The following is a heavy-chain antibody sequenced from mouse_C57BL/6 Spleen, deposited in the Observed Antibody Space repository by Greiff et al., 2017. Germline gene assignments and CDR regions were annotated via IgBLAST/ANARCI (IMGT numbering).Heavy chain of an antibody. CDR2: IDPANGIT. CDR1: GFNIKNTY. J-gene: IGHJ2*01. Sequence: VQLQQSVAELVRPGASVKLSCTASGFNIKNTYMHWVKQRPEPGLEWIGRIDPANGITKSAPKFQGKATITADPASNTAYLQLSSLTSGDTAIYYGASYYRYFDYGGQGTTLTVSS. V-gene: IGHV14-3*01. CDR3: ASYYRYFDY. D-gene: IGHD2-12*01.